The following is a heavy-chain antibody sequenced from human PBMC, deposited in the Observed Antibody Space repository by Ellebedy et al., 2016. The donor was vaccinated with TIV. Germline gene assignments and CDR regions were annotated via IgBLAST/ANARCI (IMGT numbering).Heavy chain of an antibody. CDR1: GGSISSYY. Sequence: MPSETLSLTCTVSGGSISSYYWSWIRQPPGKGLEWIGYIYYSGSTNYNPSLKSRVTISVDTSKNQFSLKLSSVTAADTAVYYCARYSRDSSGYIDYWGQGTLVTVSS. CDR3: ARYSRDSSGYIDY. V-gene: IGHV4-59*12. D-gene: IGHD3-22*01. J-gene: IGHJ4*02. CDR2: IYYSGST.